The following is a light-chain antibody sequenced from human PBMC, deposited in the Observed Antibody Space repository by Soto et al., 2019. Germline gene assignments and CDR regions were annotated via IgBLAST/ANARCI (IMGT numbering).Light chain of an antibody. Sequence: EIVMTQSQVTLSVSPGERITLSCRASQSVSSNLAWYKKKPGQATSLIIYGEFTRATGIPARFSGTEYGTEFTLTLSSLQSEDFALYYGQQYNDWPLTCGQGTKVDI. V-gene: IGKV3-15*01. J-gene: IGKJ1*01. CDR3: QQYNDWPLT. CDR2: GEF. CDR1: QSVSSN.